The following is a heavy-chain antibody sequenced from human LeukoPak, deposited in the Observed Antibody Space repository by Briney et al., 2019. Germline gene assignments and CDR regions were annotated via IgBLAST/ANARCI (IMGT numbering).Heavy chain of an antibody. CDR1: GGSISSYY. J-gene: IGHJ4*02. CDR3: ARDLGSSFDY. D-gene: IGHD2/OR15-2a*01. Sequence: SETLSLTCTVSGGSISSYYWSWIRQPPGKGLEWIGYIYYSGSANYNPSLKSRVTISVDTSKNQFSLKLSSVTAADTAVYYCARDLGSSFDYWGQGTLVTVSS. CDR2: IYYSGSA. V-gene: IGHV4-59*01.